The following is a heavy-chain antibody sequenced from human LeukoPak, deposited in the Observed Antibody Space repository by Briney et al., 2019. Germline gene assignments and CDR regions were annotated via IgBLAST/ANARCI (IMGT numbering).Heavy chain of an antibody. V-gene: IGHV3-48*03. Sequence: GGSLRLSCAASGFTFSSYEMNWVRQAPGKELEWVSYISSSGSTIYYADSVKGRFTISRDNAKNSLYLQMNSLRAEDTAVYYCARGDILTGYYHSGVDYWGQGTLVTVSS. CDR2: ISSSGSTI. J-gene: IGHJ4*02. CDR1: GFTFSSYE. CDR3: ARGDILTGYYHSGVDY. D-gene: IGHD3-9*01.